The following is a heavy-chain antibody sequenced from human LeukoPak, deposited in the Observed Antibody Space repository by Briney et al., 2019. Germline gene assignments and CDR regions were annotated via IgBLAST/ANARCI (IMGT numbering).Heavy chain of an antibody. CDR3: AMRVERSNTITHPSKLDY. D-gene: IGHD3-3*01. J-gene: IGHJ4*02. CDR2: INHSGST. Sequence: PSETLSLTCAVYGGSFSGYYWSWIRQPPGKGLEWIGEINHSGSTNYNPSLKSRVTMSVDTSKNQFSLKLSSVTAADTAVYYCAMRVERSNTITHPSKLDYWGQGTLVTVSS. V-gene: IGHV4-34*01. CDR1: GGSFSGYY.